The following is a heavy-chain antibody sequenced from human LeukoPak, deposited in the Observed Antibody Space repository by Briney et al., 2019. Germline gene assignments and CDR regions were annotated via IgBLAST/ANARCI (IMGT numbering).Heavy chain of an antibody. CDR3: ARDSYQDYYGRFDP. CDR2: IWDDGNNK. V-gene: IGHV3-33*01. Sequence: GGSLRLSCAASGFSFSNHGMHWVRQASGKRLEWVAVIWDDGNNKRYANSVNGRFTISRDNSENTLHLQMNGLTAEDTAMYYCARDSYQDYYGRFDPWGQGTLVIVSS. D-gene: IGHD3-10*01. J-gene: IGHJ5*02. CDR1: GFSFSNHG.